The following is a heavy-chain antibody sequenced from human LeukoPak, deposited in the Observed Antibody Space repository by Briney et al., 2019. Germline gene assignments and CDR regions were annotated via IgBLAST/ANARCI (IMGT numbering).Heavy chain of an antibody. J-gene: IGHJ6*03. CDR3: ARGDYYYYYMDV. D-gene: IGHD1-26*01. V-gene: IGHV1-3*03. CDR1: GYTFTSYA. Sequence: GASVKVSCKASGYTFTSYAMHWVRQAPGQRLEWMGWINAGNGNTKYSQGFQGRVTITRDTSASTAYMELSSLRSEDMAVYYCARGDYYYYYMDVWGKGTTVTVSS. CDR2: INAGNGNT.